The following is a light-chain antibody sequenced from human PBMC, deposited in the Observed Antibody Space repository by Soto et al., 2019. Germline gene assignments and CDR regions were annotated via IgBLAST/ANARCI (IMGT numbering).Light chain of an antibody. CDR3: QQSYTTPH. CDR1: QSISSY. V-gene: IGKV1-39*01. Sequence: DIQMTQSPSSLSASVGDRVTITCRASQSISSYLNWYQQKPGKAPKLLIYGASSLQSGAPSRFSGSGSGTDFTLTSSSLQPEDFSTYYCQQSYTTPHFGRGTKLEIK. J-gene: IGKJ2*01. CDR2: GAS.